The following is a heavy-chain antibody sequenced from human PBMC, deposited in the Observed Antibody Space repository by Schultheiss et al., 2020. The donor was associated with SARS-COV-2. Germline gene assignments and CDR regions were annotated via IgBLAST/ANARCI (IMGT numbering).Heavy chain of an antibody. V-gene: IGHV4-61*08. D-gene: IGHD2-2*01. CDR2: IYYSGST. CDR3: ARDLGVDCSSTSCYARGVYYYYYGMDV. CDR1: GGSISSGGYY. Sequence: SETLSLTCTVSGGSISSGGYYWSWIRQHPGKGLEWIGYIYYSGSTNYNPSLKSRVTISVDTSKNQFSLKLSSVTAADTAVYYCARDLGVDCSSTSCYARGVYYYYYGMDVWGQGTTVTVSS. J-gene: IGHJ6*02.